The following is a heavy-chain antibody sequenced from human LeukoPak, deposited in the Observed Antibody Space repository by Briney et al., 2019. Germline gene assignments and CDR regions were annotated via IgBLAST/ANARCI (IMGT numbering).Heavy chain of an antibody. J-gene: IGHJ6*02. D-gene: IGHD6-6*01. CDR2: IIPTFGTA. CDR1: GGTFSSYG. CDR3: ARLDEYSSSSRYYGMDV. Sequence: SVKVSCKASGGTFSSYGISWVRQAPGQGLEWMGGIIPTFGTANYAQKFQGRVTITADESTSTAYMELSSLRSEDTAVYYCARLDEYSSSSRYYGMDVWGQGTTVTVSS. V-gene: IGHV1-69*13.